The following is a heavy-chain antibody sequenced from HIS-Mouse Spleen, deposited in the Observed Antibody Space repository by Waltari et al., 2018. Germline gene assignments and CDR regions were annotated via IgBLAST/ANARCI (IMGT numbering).Heavy chain of an antibody. V-gene: IGHV4-39*07. CDR2: IYYSGST. CDR3: ARVRSCSSTSGRLAIAQYYFDY. J-gene: IGHJ4*02. Sequence: QLQLQESGPGLVKPSETLSLTCTVSGGSISSSSYYWGWIRQPPGKGLEWIGSIYYSGSTYYTPSLKSRVTISVDTSKNQFSLKLSSVTAADTAVYYCARVRSCSSTSGRLAIAQYYFDYWGQGTLVTVSS. CDR1: GGSISSSSYY. D-gene: IGHD2-2*01.